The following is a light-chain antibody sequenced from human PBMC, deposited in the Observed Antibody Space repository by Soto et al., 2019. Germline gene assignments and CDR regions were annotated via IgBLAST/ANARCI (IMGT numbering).Light chain of an antibody. CDR2: GAS. J-gene: IGKJ4*01. Sequence: DIQMTQSPYSLSTSVGDRVTITCRTSQSVSTYLNWYQQRPGKAPKLLIYGASSLQSGVPSRFSGSGSRTHFTLTISSLHPEDFATYYCQEGSTLLTFGGGTKVEIK. CDR3: QEGSTLLT. CDR1: QSVSTY. V-gene: IGKV1-39*01.